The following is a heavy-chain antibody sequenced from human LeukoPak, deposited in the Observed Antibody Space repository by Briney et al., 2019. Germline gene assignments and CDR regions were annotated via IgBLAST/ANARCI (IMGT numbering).Heavy chain of an antibody. D-gene: IGHD5-24*01. CDR1: GYTFTSYD. V-gene: IGHV1-8*01. J-gene: IGHJ4*02. Sequence: ASVNVSCKASGYTFTSYDINWVRQATGQGLEWMGWMNPNSGNTAYAQNFQGRVTMTRNTSISTAYMELSSLRSEDTAVYYCARGGPLDGYSSIDYWGQGTLVTVSS. CDR2: MNPNSGNT. CDR3: ARGGPLDGYSSIDY.